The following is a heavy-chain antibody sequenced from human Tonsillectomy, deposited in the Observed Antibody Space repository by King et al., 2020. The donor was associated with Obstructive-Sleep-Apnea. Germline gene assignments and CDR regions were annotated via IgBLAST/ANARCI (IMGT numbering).Heavy chain of an antibody. Sequence: VQLQESGPGLVKPSETLSLTCTVSGVSISGYYWSWIRQPPGKGLEWIGYISYSGSTFYNPSLKSRVTMSVDTSKNQFSLRLSSVTAADTAVYYCARHNGYEQDWGQGTLVTVSS. V-gene: IGHV4-59*08. J-gene: IGHJ4*02. CDR3: ARHNGYEQD. D-gene: IGHD5-12*01. CDR2: ISYSGST. CDR1: GVSISGYY.